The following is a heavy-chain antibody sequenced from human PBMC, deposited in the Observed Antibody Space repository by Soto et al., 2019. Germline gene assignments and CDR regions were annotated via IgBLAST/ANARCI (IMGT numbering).Heavy chain of an antibody. CDR1: GDSISSSVW. CDR3: ARKAGVRFDY. CDR2: VFHTGDT. V-gene: IGHV4-4*02. D-gene: IGHD3-10*01. Sequence: LSLTCAVSGDSISSSVWWTWVRQAPGKGLEWIGEVFHTGDTNYNPSLRSRVTMSVDKSTNEFSLKVTSVTAADTAIYYCARKAGVRFDYWGQGDMVTVSS. J-gene: IGHJ4*02.